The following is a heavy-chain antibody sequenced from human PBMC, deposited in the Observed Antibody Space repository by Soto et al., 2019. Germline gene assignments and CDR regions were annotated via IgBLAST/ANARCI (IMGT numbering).Heavy chain of an antibody. V-gene: IGHV1-69*01. CDR2: IIPIIGTG. CDR3: ARHREAETTFYYAMDV. Sequence: QVQLVQSGAEVKKPGSSVKVSCKVSGGILRSRFAISWVRQAPGQGLEWMGGIIPIIGTGKYAEKFQGRVIITADESTSTAYMEVTGLRSEDTAVYFCARHREAETTFYYAMDVWGQGTTLTVSS. CDR1: GGILRSRFA. D-gene: IGHD4-17*01. J-gene: IGHJ6*02.